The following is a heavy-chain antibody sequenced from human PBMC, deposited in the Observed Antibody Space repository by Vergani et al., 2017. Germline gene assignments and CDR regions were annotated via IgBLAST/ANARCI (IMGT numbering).Heavy chain of an antibody. J-gene: IGHJ3*02. CDR3: SSDYEDAFDR. D-gene: IGHD4-17*01. CDR2: ISYDGSNK. V-gene: IGHV3-30-3*01. CDR1: GFTFSSYA. Sequence: VQLLESGGGLVQPGRSLRLSCAASGFTFSSYAMNWVRQAPGKGLEWVAVISYDGSNKYYADSVKGRFTISRDNSKNTRYLQMNSLRAEDTTVYYCSSDYEDAFDRGSQGRIVTVYS.